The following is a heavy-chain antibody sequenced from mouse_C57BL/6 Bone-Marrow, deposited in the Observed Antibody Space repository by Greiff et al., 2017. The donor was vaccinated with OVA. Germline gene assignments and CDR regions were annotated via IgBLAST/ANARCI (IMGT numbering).Heavy chain of an antibody. D-gene: IGHD1-1*01. J-gene: IGHJ2*01. V-gene: IGHV2-3*01. CDR2: IWGDGST. Sequence: VKVEESGPGLVAPSQSLSITCTVSGFSLTSYGVSWVRQPPGKGLEWLGVIWGDGSTNYHSALISRLSISKDNSKSQVFLKLNSLQTDDTATYYCAKKGGITTVVAKDYFDYWGQGTTLTVSS. CDR3: AKKGGITTVVAKDYFDY. CDR1: GFSLTSYG.